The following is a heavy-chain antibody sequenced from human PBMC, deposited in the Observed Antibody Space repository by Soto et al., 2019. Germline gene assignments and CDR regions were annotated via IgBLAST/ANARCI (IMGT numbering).Heavy chain of an antibody. CDR3: ARLVWSYGTWFDP. J-gene: IGHJ5*02. V-gene: IGHV4-59*08. CDR1: GGSISSYY. D-gene: IGHD5-18*01. CDR2: IYYSGST. Sequence: SSETLSLTCTVSGGSISSYYWSWIRQPPGKGLERIGYIYYSGSTNYNPSLKSRVTISVDTSKNQFSLKLSSVTAADTAVYYCARLVWSYGTWFDPWGQGTLVTVSS.